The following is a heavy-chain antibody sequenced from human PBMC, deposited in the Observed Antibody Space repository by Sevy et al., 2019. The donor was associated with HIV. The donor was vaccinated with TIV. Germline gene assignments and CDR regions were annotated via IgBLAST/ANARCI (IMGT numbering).Heavy chain of an antibody. CDR2: ISNSGSTI. V-gene: IGHV3-11*01. CDR1: GFTFSDYY. Sequence: GGSLRLSCAASGFTFSDYYMTWIRQAPGKGLEWVSYISNSGSTIYYADSVKGRFTISRANAKNSLYLQMNSLSAEDTAVYYCARVINYYDRGPSDYWGQGTLVTVSS. J-gene: IGHJ4*02. D-gene: IGHD3-22*01. CDR3: ARVINYYDRGPSDY.